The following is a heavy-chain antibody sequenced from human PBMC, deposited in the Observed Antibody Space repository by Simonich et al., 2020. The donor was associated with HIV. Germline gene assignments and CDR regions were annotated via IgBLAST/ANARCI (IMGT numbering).Heavy chain of an antibody. CDR3: ARLERGIDAFDI. CDR1: GESFSGYY. CDR2: IIHSGST. J-gene: IGHJ3*02. D-gene: IGHD7-27*01. V-gene: IGHV4-34*02. Sequence: QVQLQQWGAGLLKPSETLSLTCAVYGESFSGYYWTWIRQPPGKGLEWIGEIIHSGSTNYNPSLKSRVTISVDSSKKQFSLKLSSVTAADTAVYYCARLERGIDAFDIWGQGTMVTVSS.